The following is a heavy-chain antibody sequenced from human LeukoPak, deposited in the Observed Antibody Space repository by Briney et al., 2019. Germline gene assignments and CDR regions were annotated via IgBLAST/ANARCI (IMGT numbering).Heavy chain of an antibody. Sequence: SGGSLRLSCVASGFTVSNKYMSWVRQAAGKGLEWVAGISGNGGTTWHADSVKGRLTISRGNSKNTLYLQMNGLTYEDTAVYYCAKVRSGALSGGSGGWGQGTLVTVSS. J-gene: IGHJ4*02. CDR1: GFTVSNKY. D-gene: IGHD3-10*01. V-gene: IGHV3-23*01. CDR3: AKVRSGALSGGSGG. CDR2: ISGNGGTT.